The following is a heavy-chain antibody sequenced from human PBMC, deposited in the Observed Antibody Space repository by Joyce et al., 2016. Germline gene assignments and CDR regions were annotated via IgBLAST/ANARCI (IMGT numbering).Heavy chain of an antibody. V-gene: IGHV4-61*02. Sequence: QVQLQESGPGLVKPSQTLSLTCTVSGVSLSSSPYYWSWIRQPAGKGLEWIGCIYTSGTTNYSPSLESRVTISLDTSKNQFSLKLTSVTAADTAVYYCARGLFYDLWSGHFDYWGQGTRVTVSS. CDR3: ARGLFYDLWSGHFDY. CDR1: GVSLSSSPYY. J-gene: IGHJ4*02. CDR2: IYTSGTT. D-gene: IGHD3-3*01.